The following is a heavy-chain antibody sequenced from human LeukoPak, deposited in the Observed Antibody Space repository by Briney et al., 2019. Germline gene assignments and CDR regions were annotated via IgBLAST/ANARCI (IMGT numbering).Heavy chain of an antibody. D-gene: IGHD6-19*01. Sequence: ASVKVSCKASGGTFSSYAISWVRQAPGKGLEWMGGFDPEDGETIYAQKFQGRVTMTEDTSTDTAYMELSSLRSEDTAVYYCATDRRIAVAGGAFDIWGQGTMVTVSS. V-gene: IGHV1-24*01. J-gene: IGHJ3*02. CDR1: GGTFSSYA. CDR3: ATDRRIAVAGGAFDI. CDR2: FDPEDGET.